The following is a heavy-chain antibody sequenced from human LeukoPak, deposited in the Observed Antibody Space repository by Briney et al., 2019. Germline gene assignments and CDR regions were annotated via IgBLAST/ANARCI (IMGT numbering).Heavy chain of an antibody. CDR2: INWNGGST. J-gene: IGHJ4*02. Sequence: GGSLRLSCAASGFTFDDYGMSWVRQAPGKGLEWVSGINWNGGSTVYADSVKGRFTISRDNAKNSLYLQMNSLRAEDTALYYCARVRRVCSGGSCYRHFDYWGQGTLVTVSS. D-gene: IGHD2-15*01. V-gene: IGHV3-20*04. CDR3: ARVRRVCSGGSCYRHFDY. CDR1: GFTFDDYG.